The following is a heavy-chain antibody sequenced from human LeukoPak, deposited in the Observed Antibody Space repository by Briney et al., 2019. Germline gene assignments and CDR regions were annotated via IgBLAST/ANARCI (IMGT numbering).Heavy chain of an antibody. CDR2: IYYSGST. D-gene: IGHD6-13*01. CDR1: GGSISSYY. Sequence: SETLTLTCTVSGGSISSYYWSWIRQPPGKGLEWIGYIYYSGSTNYNPSLKSRVTISVDTSKNQFSLKLSSVTAADTAVYYCARGVGSSWYYFDYWGQGTLVTVSS. CDR3: ARGVGSSWYYFDY. V-gene: IGHV4-59*01. J-gene: IGHJ4*02.